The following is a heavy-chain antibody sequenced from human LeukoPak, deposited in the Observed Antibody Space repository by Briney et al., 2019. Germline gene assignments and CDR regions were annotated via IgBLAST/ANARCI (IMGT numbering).Heavy chain of an antibody. Sequence: SQTLSLTCAVSGGSISSGGYSWSWIRQPPGKGLEWIGSIYYSGSTYYNPSLKSRVIISVDTSKNQFSLKLSSVTAADTAVYYCARGSGYYYGDFDYWGQGTLATVSS. J-gene: IGHJ4*02. CDR3: ARGSGYYYGDFDY. CDR1: GGSISSGGYS. D-gene: IGHD3-22*01. V-gene: IGHV4-30-2*03. CDR2: IYYSGST.